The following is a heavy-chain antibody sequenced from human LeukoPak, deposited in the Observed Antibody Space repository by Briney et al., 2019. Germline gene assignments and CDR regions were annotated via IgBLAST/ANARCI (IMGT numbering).Heavy chain of an antibody. Sequence: GASVKVSCKASGYTFSGYYMHWVRQAPGQGLEWMGWINPNSGGTNYAQKFQGRVTMTRDTSISTAYMELSRLRSDDTAVYYCARARQYSSGWYGQGFDPWGQGTLVTVSS. CDR3: ARARQYSSGWYGQGFDP. V-gene: IGHV1-2*02. CDR2: INPNSGGT. D-gene: IGHD6-19*01. CDR1: GYTFSGYY. J-gene: IGHJ5*02.